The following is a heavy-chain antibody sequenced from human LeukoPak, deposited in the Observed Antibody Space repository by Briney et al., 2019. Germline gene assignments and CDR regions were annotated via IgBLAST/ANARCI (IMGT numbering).Heavy chain of an antibody. D-gene: IGHD1-1*01. Sequence: ASVKVSCQASGYTFTGYYMHWVRQAPGQGLEWMGWINPNSGGTNYAQKFQGRVTITRGTSISTAYMELSRLRSDDTAVYYCAREPDNWNDDYWGQGTLVTVSS. CDR1: GYTFTGYY. CDR2: INPNSGGT. J-gene: IGHJ4*02. V-gene: IGHV1-2*02. CDR3: AREPDNWNDDY.